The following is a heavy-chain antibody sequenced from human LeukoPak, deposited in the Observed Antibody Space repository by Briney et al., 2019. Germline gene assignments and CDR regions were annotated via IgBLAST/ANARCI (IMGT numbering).Heavy chain of an antibody. V-gene: IGHV3-64*01. J-gene: IGHJ4*02. CDR3: ARGGVYGDYVDY. Sequence: GGSLRLSCAASGFTFSSYAMHWVRQAPGKGLEYVSAISSNGGSTYYVNSVKGRFTISRDNSKNTVYLQMGSLRAEDMAVYYCARGGVYGDYVDYWGQGTLVTVSS. CDR2: ISSNGGST. CDR1: GFTFSSYA. D-gene: IGHD4-17*01.